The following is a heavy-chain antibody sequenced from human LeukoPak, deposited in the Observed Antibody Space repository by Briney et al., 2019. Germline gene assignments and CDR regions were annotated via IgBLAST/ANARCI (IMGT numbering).Heavy chain of an antibody. V-gene: IGHV1-69*05. CDR1: GGTFISYA. D-gene: IGHD3-22*01. Sequence: SVKVSCKASGGTFISYAISWVRQAPGQGLEWMGGIIPIFGTANYAQKFQGRVTITTDESTSTAYMKLSSLRSEDTAVYYCARGQINYDSSGYYYGYFQHWGQGTLVTVSA. J-gene: IGHJ1*01. CDR3: ARGQINYDSSGYYYGYFQH. CDR2: IIPIFGTA.